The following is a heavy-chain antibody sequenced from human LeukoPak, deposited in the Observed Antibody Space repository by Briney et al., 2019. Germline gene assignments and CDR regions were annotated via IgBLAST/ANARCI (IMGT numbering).Heavy chain of an antibody. CDR3: ARDYYYDSSGYNSHDAFDI. V-gene: IGHV3-23*01. Sequence: PGGSLRLSCAASGFTFSTYAMSWVRQAPGKGLEWVSAIRGSGGSTYYADSVKGRFTISRENSKNTLYLQMASLRAEDKAVYYCARDYYYDSSGYNSHDAFDIWGQGTMVTVSS. CDR1: GFTFSTYA. D-gene: IGHD3-22*01. CDR2: IRGSGGST. J-gene: IGHJ3*02.